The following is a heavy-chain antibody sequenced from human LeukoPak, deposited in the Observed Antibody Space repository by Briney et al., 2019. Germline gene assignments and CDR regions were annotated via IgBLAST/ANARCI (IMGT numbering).Heavy chain of an antibody. CDR1: GGSISSGGYY. CDR3: ARGSPTVSTYFDY. V-gene: IGHV4-31*02. CDR2: IYYSGST. D-gene: IGHD4-17*01. Sequence: SQTLSLTCTVSGGSISSGGYYWSWIRQHPGKGLEWIGCIYYSGSTYYNPSLKSRVTISVDTSKNQFSLKLSSVTAADTAVYYCARGSPTVSTYFDYWGQGTLVTVSS. J-gene: IGHJ4*02.